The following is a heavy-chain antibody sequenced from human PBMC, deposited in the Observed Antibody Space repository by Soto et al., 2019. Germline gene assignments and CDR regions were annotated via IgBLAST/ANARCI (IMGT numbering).Heavy chain of an antibody. CDR2: IIPIFGTA. CDR1: GGTFSSYA. J-gene: IGHJ4*02. D-gene: IGHD5-12*01. CDR3: ARCGLQFNCDH. V-gene: IGHV1-69*12. Sequence: QVQLVQSGAEVKKPGSSVKVSCKASGGTFSSYAISWVRQAPGQGLEWMGGIIPIFGTANYAQKFQGRVTVTADDSTSTAYMALSGLRSEDTAVSYCARCGLQFNCDHWGQGTLVTVPS.